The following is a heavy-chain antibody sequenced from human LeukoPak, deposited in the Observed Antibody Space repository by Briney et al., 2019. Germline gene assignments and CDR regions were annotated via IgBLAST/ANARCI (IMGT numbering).Heavy chain of an antibody. Sequence: TGGSLRLSCAASGFTFSDYAMSWVRQALGKGLKWVSVISGSGVSAYNADSVKGRFTISRDNSKNTLYLQMNSLRAEDTAVYYCAKDLNPDIVVVPAAMGPDAFDIWGQGTMVTVSS. J-gene: IGHJ3*02. CDR2: ISGSGVSA. CDR1: GFTFSDYA. D-gene: IGHD2-2*01. CDR3: AKDLNPDIVVVPAAMGPDAFDI. V-gene: IGHV3-23*01.